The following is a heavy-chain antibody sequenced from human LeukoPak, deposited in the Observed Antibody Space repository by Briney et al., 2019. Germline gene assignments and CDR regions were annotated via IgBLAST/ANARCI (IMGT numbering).Heavy chain of an antibody. J-gene: IGHJ4*02. CDR1: GFTVSSNY. D-gene: IGHD6-13*01. CDR3: ARDPSSSQFL. Sequence: PGGSLRLSCAASGFTVSSNYMSCVRQAPGKGLEWVSVIYSDGSTYYADSVKGRFTISRDNSKNTLYLQMDSLRAEDTAVYYCARDPSSSQFLWGQGTLVTVSS. CDR2: IYSDGST. V-gene: IGHV3-53*01.